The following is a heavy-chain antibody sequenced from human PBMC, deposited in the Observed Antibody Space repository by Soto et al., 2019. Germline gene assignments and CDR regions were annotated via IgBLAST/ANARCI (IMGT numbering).Heavy chain of an antibody. D-gene: IGHD3-9*01. J-gene: IGHJ3*02. CDR3: TTEGLGDLDDILTGPDAFDI. CDR2: IKSKTDGGTT. V-gene: IGHV3-15*07. Sequence: GESLKISCAASGFTFSNAWMNWVRQAPGKGLEWVGRIKSKTDGGTTDYAAPVKGRFTISRDDSKNTLYLQMNSLKTEDTAVYYCTTEGLGDLDDILTGPDAFDIWGQGTMVTVSS. CDR1: GFTFSNAW.